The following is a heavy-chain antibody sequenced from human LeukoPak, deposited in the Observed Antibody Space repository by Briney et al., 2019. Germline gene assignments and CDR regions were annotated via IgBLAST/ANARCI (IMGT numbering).Heavy chain of an antibody. CDR2: ISGSGGST. CDR1: GFTFSSYA. CDR3: ANSDPPLDY. V-gene: IGHV3-23*01. Sequence: SGGSLRLSCAASGFTFSSYAMSWVRQAPGKGLDWVSAISGSGGSTYYAASVKGRFTISRDNSKNTLYLQMNSLRAEDTAVYYCANSDPPLDYWGQGTLVTVSS. D-gene: IGHD3-10*01. J-gene: IGHJ4*02.